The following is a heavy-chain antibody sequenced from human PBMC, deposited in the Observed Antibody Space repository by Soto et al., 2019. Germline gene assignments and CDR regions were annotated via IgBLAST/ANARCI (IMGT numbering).Heavy chain of an antibody. J-gene: IGHJ5*02. CDR3: ARVVPGAEAWFGP. D-gene: IGHD2-2*01. Sequence: VSCDPSGYTFSTYGITWVRQAPGQPLEWLGWISLYSDGTNYAQKFQGRFSMTTDTSTTTAYMELRSLRSDDTAVYYCARVVPGAEAWFGPWGQGTLVTVSS. CDR1: GYTFSTYG. V-gene: IGHV1-18*01. CDR2: ISLYSDGT.